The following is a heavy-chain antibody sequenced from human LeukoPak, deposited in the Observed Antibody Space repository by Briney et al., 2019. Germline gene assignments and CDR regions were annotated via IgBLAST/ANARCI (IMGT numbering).Heavy chain of an antibody. CDR3: ARGYHDFWSGSDPMDV. Sequence: GGSLRLSCAASGFTFDDYGMSWVRQAPGKGLEWVSGFNWNGGSTGYADSVKGRFTISRDNAKNSLYLQMNSLRAEDTALYYCARGYHDFWSGSDPMDVWGKGTTVTVSS. CDR2: FNWNGGST. J-gene: IGHJ6*04. CDR1: GFTFDDYG. V-gene: IGHV3-20*04. D-gene: IGHD3-3*01.